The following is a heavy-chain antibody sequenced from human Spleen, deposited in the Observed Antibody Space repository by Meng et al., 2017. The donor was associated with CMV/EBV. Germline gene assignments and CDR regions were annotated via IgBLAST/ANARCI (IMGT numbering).Heavy chain of an antibody. CDR2: IIPIFGTA. CDR3: ARDESGGSGYGGDY. Sequence: KASGGTFGSYAISWVRQAPGQGLEWMGGIIPIFGTANYAQKFQGRVTITTDESTSTAYMELSSLRSEDTAVYYCARDESGGSGYGGDYWGQGTLVTVSS. CDR1: GGTFGSYA. J-gene: IGHJ4*02. V-gene: IGHV1-69*05. D-gene: IGHD3-22*01.